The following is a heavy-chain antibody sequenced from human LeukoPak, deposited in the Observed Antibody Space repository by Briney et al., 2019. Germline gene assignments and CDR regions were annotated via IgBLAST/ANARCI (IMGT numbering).Heavy chain of an antibody. CDR1: GFTFSSYG. Sequence: GGSLRLSCAASGFTFSSYGMHWVRQAPGKGLEWVAVIWYDGSNKYYADSVKGRFTISRDNSKNTLYLQMNSLRAEDTAVYYCARGGGLSSSWPQVTSNYFDYWGQGTLVTVSS. D-gene: IGHD6-13*01. CDR2: IWYDGSNK. J-gene: IGHJ4*02. V-gene: IGHV3-33*01. CDR3: ARGGGLSSSWPQVTSNYFDY.